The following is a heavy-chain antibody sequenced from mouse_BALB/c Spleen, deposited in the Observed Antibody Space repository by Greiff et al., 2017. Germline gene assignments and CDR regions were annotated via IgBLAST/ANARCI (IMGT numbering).Heavy chain of an antibody. J-gene: IGHJ2*01. CDR3: ARDLGRGSFDY. D-gene: IGHD4-1*01. CDR2: ISDGGSYT. Sequence: EVMLVESGGGLVKPGGSLKLSCAASGFTFSDYYMYWVRQTPEKRLEWVATISDGGSYTYYPDSVKGRFTISRDNAKNNLYLQMSSLKSEDTAMYYCARDLGRGSFDYWGQGTTLTVSS. V-gene: IGHV5-4*02. CDR1: GFTFSDYY.